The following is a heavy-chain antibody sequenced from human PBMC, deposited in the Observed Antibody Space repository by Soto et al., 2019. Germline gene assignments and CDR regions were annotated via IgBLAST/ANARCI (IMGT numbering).Heavy chain of an antibody. J-gene: IGHJ6*02. Sequence: PPETLSLTCSVSNASISNVSYYWIWVRQHPGKGLEWVGYIHNSGSTYYSPSLKSRVIISLDASKNQFSLKLGSVTAADAAVYYCARGLNQFRYWGHATTIT. D-gene: IGHD2-8*01. V-gene: IGHV4-31*03. CDR3: ARGLNQFRY. CDR2: IHNSGST. CDR1: NASISNVSYY.